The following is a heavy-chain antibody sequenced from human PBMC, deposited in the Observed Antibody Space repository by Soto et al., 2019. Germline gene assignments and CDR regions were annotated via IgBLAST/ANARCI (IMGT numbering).Heavy chain of an antibody. CDR1: GFTFSSYA. V-gene: IGHV3-23*01. J-gene: IGHJ3*02. CDR2: ISGSGGST. D-gene: IGHD6-6*01. Sequence: GGSLRLSCAASGFTFSSYAMSWVRQAPGKGLEWVSAISGSGGSTYYADSGKGRVNISRDNSKNTLYLQMNSLRAGDKAVDYCAKGERSQAARPLEAFDIWGQGTMVTVSS. CDR3: AKGERSQAARPLEAFDI.